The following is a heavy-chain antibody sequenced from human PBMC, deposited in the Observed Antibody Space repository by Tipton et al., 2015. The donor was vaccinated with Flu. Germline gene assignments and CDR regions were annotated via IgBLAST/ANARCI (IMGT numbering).Heavy chain of an antibody. J-gene: IGHJ4*02. Sequence: SLRLSCAASGFTFNTYAMSWVRQAPGKGLEWVSGISYYGGKTYFADSVKGRFTIPRDNSKNTLYLQMHSLRAEDTAVYYCAKVIPELVAGLDYWGQGTLVPVSS. V-gene: IGHV3-23*01. CDR1: GFTFNTYA. CDR3: AKVIPELVAGLDY. CDR2: ISYYGGKT. D-gene: IGHD6-19*01.